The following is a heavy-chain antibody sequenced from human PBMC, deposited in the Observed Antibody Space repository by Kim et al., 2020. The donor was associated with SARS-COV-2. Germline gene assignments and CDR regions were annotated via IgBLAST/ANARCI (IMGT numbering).Heavy chain of an antibody. J-gene: IGHJ6*02. CDR3: ARTPVSWGAYHYYGMDV. D-gene: IGHD3-16*01. CDR1: GFTFSDYY. Sequence: GGSLRLSCAASGFTFSDYYMSWIRQAPGKGLEWVSYISGSGSAIFYADSMKGRFTISRDNAKNSLYLQMSSLRAEDTAVYYCARTPVSWGAYHYYGMDVWGQGTTVTVSS. V-gene: IGHV3-11*01. CDR2: ISGSGSAI.